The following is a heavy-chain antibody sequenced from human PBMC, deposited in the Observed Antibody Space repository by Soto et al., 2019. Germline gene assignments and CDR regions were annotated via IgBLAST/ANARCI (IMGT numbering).Heavy chain of an antibody. CDR1: GASISSSY. CDR2: VYYSGST. J-gene: IGHJ3*02. D-gene: IGHD3-22*01. Sequence: PSETLSLTCTVSGASISSSYWSWIRQSPGTGLEWIGYVYYSGSTNYNPSLKSRVTISVDTSKNQFSLKLSSVTAADTAMYYCARGYYDSRGQSNTFDIWGQGTMVTVSS. V-gene: IGHV4-59*01. CDR3: ARGYYDSRGQSNTFDI.